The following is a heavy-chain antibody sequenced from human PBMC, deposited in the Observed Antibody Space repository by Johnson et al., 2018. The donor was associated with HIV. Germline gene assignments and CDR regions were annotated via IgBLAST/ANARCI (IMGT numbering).Heavy chain of an antibody. D-gene: IGHD2-15*01. CDR1: GFTFSDHW. CDR2: INGDGSRL. Sequence: EQLVESVGGLVQPGGSLRLSCGASGFTFSDHWMQWVRQAPGKGLVWVSRINGDGSRLTYADSVKGRFTIARDNAKNTLYLELKSLRSEDTAVYYCARTSCSGARCLGYDPFDVWGQGAMVTVSS. CDR3: ARTSCSGARCLGYDPFDV. V-gene: IGHV3-74*01. J-gene: IGHJ3*01.